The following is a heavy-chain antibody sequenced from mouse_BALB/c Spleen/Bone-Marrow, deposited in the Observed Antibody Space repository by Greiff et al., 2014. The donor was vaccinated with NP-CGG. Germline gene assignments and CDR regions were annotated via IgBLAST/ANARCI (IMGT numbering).Heavy chain of an antibody. J-gene: IGHJ2*01. D-gene: IGHD2-3*01. CDR1: GFTFTDYY. Sequence: EVKLMESGGGLVQPGGSLRLSCATSGFTFTDYYMSWVRQPPGKALEWLGFIRNKANGYTTEYSASVKGRFTISRDNPQSILYLQMNTLRAEDSATYYCARDRGLLRFDYWGQGTTLTVSS. CDR3: ARDRGLLRFDY. CDR2: IRNKANGYTT. V-gene: IGHV7-3*02.